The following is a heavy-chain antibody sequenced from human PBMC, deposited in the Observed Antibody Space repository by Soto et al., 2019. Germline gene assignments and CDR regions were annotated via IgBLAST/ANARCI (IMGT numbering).Heavy chain of an antibody. V-gene: IGHV4-31*02. CDR2: IYHSGST. D-gene: IGHD6-13*01. J-gene: IGHJ4*02. CDR1: GGSISSGDNF. CDR3: ARGFGSSSWDY. Sequence: KASETLSLTCSVSGGSISSGDNFWSWIRQYPGEGLEWIGFIYHSGSTYYNPSLKSRVTISVDTSKKQFSLNLSSVTAADTAVYYCARGFGSSSWDYWGQGTPVTVSS.